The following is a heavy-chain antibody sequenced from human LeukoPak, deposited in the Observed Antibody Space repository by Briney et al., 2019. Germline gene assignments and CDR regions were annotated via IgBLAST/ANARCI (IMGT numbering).Heavy chain of an antibody. CDR3: ARGPFGRIRRDYGMDV. V-gene: IGHV1-46*01. Sequence: ASVKVSCKASGYTFTSYYTHWVRQAPGQGLEWMGIINPSGGSTSYAQKFQGRVTMTRDTSTSTVYMELSSLRSEDTAVYYCARGPFGRIRRDYGMDVWGQGTTVTVSS. D-gene: IGHD1-14*01. J-gene: IGHJ6*02. CDR2: INPSGGST. CDR1: GYTFTSYY.